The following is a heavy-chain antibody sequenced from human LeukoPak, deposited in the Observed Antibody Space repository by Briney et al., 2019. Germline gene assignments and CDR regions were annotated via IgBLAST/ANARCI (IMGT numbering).Heavy chain of an antibody. J-gene: IGHJ6*03. CDR3: ARDRYCSSTSCSGGYYYYYMDV. V-gene: IGHV3-7*01. CDR1: GFSFSIYW. Sequence: PGGSLRLSCATSGFSFSIYWMSWVRQAPGKGLEWVANIKQDGSEKYYVDSVKGRFTISRDNAKNSLYLQMNSLRAEDTAVYYCARDRYCSSTSCSGGYYYYYMDVWGKGTTVTVSS. D-gene: IGHD2-2*01. CDR2: IKQDGSEK.